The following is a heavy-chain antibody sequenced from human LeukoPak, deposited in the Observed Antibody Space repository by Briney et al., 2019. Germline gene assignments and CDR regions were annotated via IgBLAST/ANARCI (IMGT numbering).Heavy chain of an antibody. CDR1: GGTFSSYA. D-gene: IGHD5-18*01. Sequence: ASVKVSCKASGGTFSSYAISWVRQAPGQGLEWMGGIIPIFGTANYAQKFQGRVTITADESTSTAYMELSSLRSEDTAVYYCARDLLRGYSYGPFDYWGQGTLVTVSS. J-gene: IGHJ4*02. CDR2: IIPIFGTA. V-gene: IGHV1-69*13. CDR3: ARDLLRGYSYGPFDY.